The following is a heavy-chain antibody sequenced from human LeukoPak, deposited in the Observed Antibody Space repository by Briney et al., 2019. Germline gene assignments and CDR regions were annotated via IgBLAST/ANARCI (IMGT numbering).Heavy chain of an antibody. CDR2: IKQDGSEK. J-gene: IGHJ6*03. CDR3: ARVVPAAIAYYYYYMDV. CDR1: GFTFSSYW. V-gene: IGHV3-7*01. D-gene: IGHD2-2*02. Sequence: GGSLRLSCAASGFTFSSYWMSWVRQAPGKGLEWVANIKQDGSEKYYVDSVKGRFTISRDNAKNSLYLQMNNLRAEDTAVYYCARVVPAAIAYYYYYMDVWGKGTTVTISS.